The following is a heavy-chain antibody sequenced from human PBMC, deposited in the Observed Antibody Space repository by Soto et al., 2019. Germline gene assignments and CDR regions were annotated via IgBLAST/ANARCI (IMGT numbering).Heavy chain of an antibody. Sequence: GGSLRLSCAASGFTFSSYSMSWVRPAPGKGLEWVSYISSSSSTIYYADSVKGRFTISRDNAKNSLYLQMNSLRAEDTAVYYCARGYYDSSGYYWVFDYWGQGTLVTVSS. CDR3: ARGYYDSSGYYWVFDY. D-gene: IGHD3-22*01. V-gene: IGHV3-48*01. CDR2: ISSSSSTI. J-gene: IGHJ4*02. CDR1: GFTFSSYS.